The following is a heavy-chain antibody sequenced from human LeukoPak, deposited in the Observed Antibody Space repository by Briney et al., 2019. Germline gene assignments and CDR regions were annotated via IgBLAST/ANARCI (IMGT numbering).Heavy chain of an antibody. J-gene: IGHJ1*01. CDR3: TTDPTPTYCGGDCLEYFQH. D-gene: IGHD2-21*02. Sequence: GGSLRLSCAVSGFTVSSNYMSWVRQAPGKGLEWVSIIYSTGSTYYADSVKGRFTISRDNSKNTLYLQMNSLKTEDTAVYYCTTDPTPTYCGGDCLEYFQHWGQGTLVTVSS. V-gene: IGHV3-53*01. CDR2: IYSTGST. CDR1: GFTVSSNY.